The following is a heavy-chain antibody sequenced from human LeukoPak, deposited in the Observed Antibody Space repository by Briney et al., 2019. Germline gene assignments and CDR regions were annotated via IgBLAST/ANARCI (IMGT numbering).Heavy chain of an antibody. V-gene: IGHV3-7*01. Sequence: GESLRLSCAASGFTFSSYWMSWVRQAPGKGLELVANIKQDGSEKYYVDSVKGRFTISRDNAKNSLYLQMNSLRAEDTAVYYCARDLVIAFGGDWFDPWGQGTLVTVSS. D-gene: IGHD3-16*01. CDR1: GFTFSSYW. CDR2: IKQDGSEK. J-gene: IGHJ5*02. CDR3: ARDLVIAFGGDWFDP.